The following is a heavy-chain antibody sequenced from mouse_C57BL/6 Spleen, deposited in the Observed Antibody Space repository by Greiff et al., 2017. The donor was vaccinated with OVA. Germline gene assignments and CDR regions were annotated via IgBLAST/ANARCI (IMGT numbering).Heavy chain of an antibody. CDR1: GYTFTDYY. J-gene: IGHJ1*03. CDR3: ARRGADLLYWYFDV. V-gene: IGHV1-26*01. Sequence: EVQLQQSGPELVKPGASVKISCKASGYTFTDYYMNWVKQSHGKSLEWIGDINPNNGGTSYNQKFKGKATLTVDKSSSTAYMELRSLTSEDSAVYYCARRGADLLYWYFDVWGTGTTVTVSS. CDR2: INPNNGGT. D-gene: IGHD3-3*01.